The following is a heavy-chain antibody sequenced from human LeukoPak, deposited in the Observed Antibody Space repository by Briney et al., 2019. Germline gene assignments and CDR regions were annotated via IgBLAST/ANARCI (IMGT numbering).Heavy chain of an antibody. CDR3: ARDNWNDVSYFDY. J-gene: IGHJ4*02. CDR2: IYHSGST. D-gene: IGHD1-1*01. Sequence: SETLSLTCTVSGGSISSGGYYWSWIRQPPGKGLEWIGYIYHSGSTYYNPSLKSRVTISVDRSKNQFSLKLSSVTAADTAVYYCARDNWNDVSYFDYWGQGTLVTVSS. V-gene: IGHV4-30-2*01. CDR1: GGSISSGGYY.